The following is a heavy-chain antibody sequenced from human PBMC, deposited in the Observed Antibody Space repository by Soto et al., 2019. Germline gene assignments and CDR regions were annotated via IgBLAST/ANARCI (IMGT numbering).Heavy chain of an antibody. J-gene: IGHJ4*02. CDR3: ARLQLVQKVIDY. V-gene: IGHV4-59*01. Sequence: KPSETLSLTCTVSGDSISTYYWSWIRQPPGKGLQWIGYIFYSGGTAYNPSLKSRVTISLDMSKKQIPLKLSSVTTADTATYFCARLQLVQKVIDYWGQGTLVTVS. CDR2: IFYSGGT. CDR1: GDSISTYY. D-gene: IGHD1-1*01.